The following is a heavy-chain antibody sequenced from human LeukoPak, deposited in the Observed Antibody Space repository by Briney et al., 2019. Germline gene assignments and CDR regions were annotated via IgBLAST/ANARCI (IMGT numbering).Heavy chain of an antibody. Sequence: GGSLRLSCAASGFTFSSYGMSWVRQAPGKGLEWVSAISGSGGSTYYADSVKGRFTISRDNSKNTLYLQMNSLRAEDTAVYYCAKVHYYDSSETFDYWGQGTLVTVSS. J-gene: IGHJ4*02. CDR3: AKVHYYDSSETFDY. CDR1: GFTFSSYG. CDR2: ISGSGGST. D-gene: IGHD3-22*01. V-gene: IGHV3-23*01.